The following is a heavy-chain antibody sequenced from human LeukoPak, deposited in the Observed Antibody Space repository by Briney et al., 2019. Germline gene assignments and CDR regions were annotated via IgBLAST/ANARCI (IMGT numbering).Heavy chain of an antibody. D-gene: IGHD3-3*01. V-gene: IGHV3-30*02. Sequence: GGSLRLSCAASGFTFSSYGMHWVRQAPRKRLERVAFIRYDGSNKYYADSVKGRFTISRDNSKNTLYLQMNSLRAEDTAVYYCAKDRTYYDFWSGYYTGSLTSSHFDYWGQGTLVTVSS. CDR1: GFTFSSYG. CDR3: AKDRTYYDFWSGYYTGSLTSSHFDY. CDR2: IRYDGSNK. J-gene: IGHJ4*02.